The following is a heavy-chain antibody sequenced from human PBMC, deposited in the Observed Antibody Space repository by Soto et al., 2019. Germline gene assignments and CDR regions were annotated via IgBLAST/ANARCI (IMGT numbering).Heavy chain of an antibody. Sequence: ASVNVSCKASGYTFTSYGFSWVRQAPGQGLEWMGWISASNGNTNYAQKLQGRVTMTTDTSTGTAYMELRSLRSDDTATYYCARDIESVVVVTAKYYYYYGMDVWGQGTTVTVSS. V-gene: IGHV1-18*01. D-gene: IGHD2-21*02. CDR1: GYTFTSYG. CDR3: ARDIESVVVVTAKYYYYYGMDV. J-gene: IGHJ6*02. CDR2: ISASNGNT.